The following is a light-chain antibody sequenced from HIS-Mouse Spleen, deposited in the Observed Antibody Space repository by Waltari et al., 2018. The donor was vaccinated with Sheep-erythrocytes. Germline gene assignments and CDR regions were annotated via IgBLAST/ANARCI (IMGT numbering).Light chain of an antibody. CDR1: SSNIGHHA. CDR3: AAWDDSLNGYV. CDR2: YDD. J-gene: IGLJ1*01. V-gene: IGLV1-36*01. Sequence: QSVLTQPPSVSDAPRQRVTIPCSGSSSNIGHHAVTWYQHLPGKAPKLLIYYDDLLPSGVSDRFSGSKSGTSASLAISGLQSEDEADYYCAAWDDSLNGYVFGTGTKVTVL.